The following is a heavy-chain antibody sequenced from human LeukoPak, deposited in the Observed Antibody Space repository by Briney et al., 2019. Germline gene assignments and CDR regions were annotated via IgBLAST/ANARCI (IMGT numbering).Heavy chain of an antibody. Sequence: GGSLRLSCSASGFTFSVYGMIWVRQAPGKGLEWISHISSSSDTVYYADSVKGRFTISRDNAKNSLYLQMNSLRVEDTAVYYCARAVYAYWGQGTLVTVSS. CDR2: ISSSSDTV. CDR3: ARAVYAY. D-gene: IGHD3-16*01. J-gene: IGHJ4*02. CDR1: GFTFSVYG. V-gene: IGHV3-48*01.